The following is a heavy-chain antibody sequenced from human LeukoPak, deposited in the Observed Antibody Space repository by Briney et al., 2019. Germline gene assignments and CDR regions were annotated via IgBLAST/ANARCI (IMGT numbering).Heavy chain of an antibody. Sequence: GGSLRLSCAASGFTFSSYAMNWVRQPPGKGLEWVSSIAGTGGSTYYADSVKGRFTLSRDNSENTLYLQLNSLRAEDSGIYYCAKAFRIVGIGNPDDAFDVWGQGTVVTVS. V-gene: IGHV3-23*01. D-gene: IGHD1-26*01. CDR2: IAGTGGST. CDR3: AKAFRIVGIGNPDDAFDV. CDR1: GFTFSSYA. J-gene: IGHJ3*01.